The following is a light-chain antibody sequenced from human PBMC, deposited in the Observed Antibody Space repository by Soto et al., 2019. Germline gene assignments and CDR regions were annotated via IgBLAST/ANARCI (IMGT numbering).Light chain of an antibody. J-gene: IGKJ5*01. CDR2: AAS. CDR1: QGISSW. CDR3: QQHETLIT. Sequence: DIQMTQSPSSVSASVGDRVTITCRASQGISSWLGWYQKKPGKAPNLLIYAASSLQSGVPSRFSGSESGTDFTLTISRLEPEDFAVYYCQQHETLITFGQGTRLEIK. V-gene: IGKV1-12*01.